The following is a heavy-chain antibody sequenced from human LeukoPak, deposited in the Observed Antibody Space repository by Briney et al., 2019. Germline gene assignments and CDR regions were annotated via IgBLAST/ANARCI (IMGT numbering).Heavy chain of an antibody. CDR1: GGTFSSYA. V-gene: IGHV1-46*01. Sequence: ASVKVSCKASGGTFSSYAISWVRQAPGQGLEWMGIINPSGGSTSYAQKFQGRVTMTRHMSTSTVYMELSSLRAEDTAVYYCARVDGKLYVLGYYYYMDVWGKGTTVTISS. CDR3: ARVDGKLYVLGYYYYMDV. CDR2: INPSGGST. J-gene: IGHJ6*03. D-gene: IGHD3-16*01.